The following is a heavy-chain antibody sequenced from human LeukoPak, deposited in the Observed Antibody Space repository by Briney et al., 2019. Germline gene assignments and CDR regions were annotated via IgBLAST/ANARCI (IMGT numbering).Heavy chain of an antibody. V-gene: IGHV4-4*07. CDR3: ARDREQWLPTRWGFDP. J-gene: IGHJ5*02. CDR2: IYTSGST. CDR1: GGSFSTYY. D-gene: IGHD6-19*01. Sequence: PSETLSLTCVVYGGSFSTYYWSWIRQPAGKGLEWIGRIYTSGSTNYNPSLKSRVTMSVDTSKNQFSLKLSSVTAADTAVYYCARDREQWLPTRWGFDPWGQGTLVTVSS.